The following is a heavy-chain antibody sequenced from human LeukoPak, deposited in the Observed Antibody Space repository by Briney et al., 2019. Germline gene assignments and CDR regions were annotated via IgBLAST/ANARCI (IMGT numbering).Heavy chain of an antibody. CDR1: GFTFSSYA. CDR3: AKGGRAAAGKYYYGMDV. J-gene: IGHJ6*02. Sequence: GGSPRLSCAASGFTFSSYAMSWVRQAPGKGLEWVSTISGSGGGTYYADSVKGRFTISRDNSKNTLYLQMNSLRAEDTAVYYCAKGGRAAAGKYYYGMDVWGQGTTVTVSS. V-gene: IGHV3-23*01. D-gene: IGHD6-13*01. CDR2: ISGSGGGT.